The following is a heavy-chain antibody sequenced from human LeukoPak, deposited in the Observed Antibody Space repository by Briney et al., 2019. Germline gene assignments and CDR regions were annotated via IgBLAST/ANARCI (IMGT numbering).Heavy chain of an antibody. J-gene: IGHJ3*02. CDR2: SSTCNRDP. CDR1: GYRFTDFG. D-gene: IGHD1-1*01. Sequence: TSVKVSCKAGGYRFTDFGISWLRQAPGQGLEWMGWSSTCNRDPEYAQKFKGRVTVSTDTSTNTAYMELRSLRLDDTALYFCSRDWGTAGDISDIWGQGTMITVSS. V-gene: IGHV1-18*01. CDR3: SRDWGTAGDISDI.